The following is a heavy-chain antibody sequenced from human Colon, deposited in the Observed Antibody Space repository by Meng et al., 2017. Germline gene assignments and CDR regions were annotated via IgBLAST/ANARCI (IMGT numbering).Heavy chain of an antibody. Sequence: QVQLVQSGAVVKKPGASVRVSCKTSGYSFTSYDITWVRQAPGQGLEWMGWISVYNGNTNYAQKFQGRVTMTTDTSTSTAYMELRSLRSDDTAVYYCARNYYDSSGYYYGYWGQGTLVTVSS. CDR3: ARNYYDSSGYYYGY. V-gene: IGHV1-18*01. D-gene: IGHD3-22*01. CDR1: GYSFTSYD. J-gene: IGHJ4*02. CDR2: ISVYNGNT.